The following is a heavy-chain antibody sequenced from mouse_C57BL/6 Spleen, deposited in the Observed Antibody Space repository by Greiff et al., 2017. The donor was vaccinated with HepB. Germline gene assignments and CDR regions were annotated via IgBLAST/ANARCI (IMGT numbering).Heavy chain of an antibody. CDR1: GFNIKDYY. D-gene: IGHD2-4*01. Sequence: EVKVEESGAELVKPGASVKLSCTASGFNIKDYYMHWVKQRTEQGLEWIGRIDPEDGETKYAPKFQGKATITADTSSNTAYLQLSSLTSEDTAVYYCARASMIKAMDYWGQGTSVTVSS. CDR3: ARASMIKAMDY. V-gene: IGHV14-2*01. CDR2: IDPEDGET. J-gene: IGHJ4*01.